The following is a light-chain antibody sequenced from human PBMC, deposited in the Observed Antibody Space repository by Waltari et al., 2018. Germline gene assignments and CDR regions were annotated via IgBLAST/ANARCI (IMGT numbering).Light chain of an antibody. J-gene: IGKJ2*01. CDR3: MQGLRTPYT. CDR1: QSLLYSAGYSY. Sequence: DIVLTQSPLSLPVTSGEPASISCRSSQSLLYSAGYSYLEWYLQKPGQSPQLLIYAGSSRASGVPDRFSGSVSGTDFTLRISRVEADDVGVYYCMQGLRTPYTFGQGTKLEIK. CDR2: AGS. V-gene: IGKV2-28*01.